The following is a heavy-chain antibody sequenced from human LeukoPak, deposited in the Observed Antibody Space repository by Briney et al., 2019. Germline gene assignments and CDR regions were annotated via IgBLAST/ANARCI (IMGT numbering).Heavy chain of an antibody. V-gene: IGHV4-39*01. Sequence: SETLSLTCTVSGGSISSGRYYWRWIRQPAGKGLEWIGSIYYSGSTYYNPSLKSRVTISVDTSKNQFSLKLSSVTAADTAVYYCARMDYYDSSGYYYWRSTAFDIWGQGTMVTVSS. J-gene: IGHJ3*02. D-gene: IGHD3-22*01. CDR2: IYYSGST. CDR3: ARMDYYDSSGYYYWRSTAFDI. CDR1: GGSISSGRYY.